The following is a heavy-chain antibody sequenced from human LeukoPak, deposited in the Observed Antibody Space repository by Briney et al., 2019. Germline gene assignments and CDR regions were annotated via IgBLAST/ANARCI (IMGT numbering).Heavy chain of an antibody. V-gene: IGHV3-7*01. D-gene: IGHD6-13*01. Sequence: GGSLRLSCAASGFTFSSYWMSWVRPAPGKGLEWVANIKQDASEKYYVDSVKGRFTISRDNAKNSLYLQMNSLRAEDTAVYYCARRGGSSSWYLKYYFDYWGQGTLVTVSS. CDR3: ARRGGSSSWYLKYYFDY. CDR2: IKQDASEK. J-gene: IGHJ4*02. CDR1: GFTFSSYW.